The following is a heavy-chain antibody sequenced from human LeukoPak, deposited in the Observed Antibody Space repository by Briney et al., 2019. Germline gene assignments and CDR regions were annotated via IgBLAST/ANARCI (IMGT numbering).Heavy chain of an antibody. CDR2: IKANIDGGST. D-gene: IGHD3-3*01. Sequence: PGGSLRLSCAASGFTFTTAWMVWVRQAPGKGLEWVGRIKANIDGGSTDLAAPMKGRLIISRDDSTNTVYLQMNSLKTEDTAVYYCTTDFSHFDFSSGYYSYWGQGSLVTVSS. CDR1: GFTFTTAW. CDR3: TTDFSHFDFSSGYYSY. J-gene: IGHJ4*02. V-gene: IGHV3-15*01.